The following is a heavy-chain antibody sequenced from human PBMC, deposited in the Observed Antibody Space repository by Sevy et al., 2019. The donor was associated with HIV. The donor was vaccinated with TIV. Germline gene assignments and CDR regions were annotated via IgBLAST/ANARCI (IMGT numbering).Heavy chain of an antibody. V-gene: IGHV3-53*03. CDR2: IYSDGNT. CDR1: EFIVSSNY. D-gene: IGHD6-13*01. Sequence: GGSLRLSCAASEFIVSSNYVTWVRQPPGKGLEWVSSIYSDGNTYYTDSVKGRFTISRDNYKNTLYLQMNTLRAEDTALYYCAGDRYRSTWYFYWGQGTLVTVSS. CDR3: AGDRYRSTWYFY. J-gene: IGHJ4*02.